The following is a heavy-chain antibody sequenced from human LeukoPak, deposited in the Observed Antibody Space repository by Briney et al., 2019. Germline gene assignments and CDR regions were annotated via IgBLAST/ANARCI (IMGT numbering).Heavy chain of an antibody. V-gene: IGHV1-18*01. CDR2: ISAYNGNT. CDR1: GYTFTSYG. J-gene: IGHJ4*02. CDR3: ARGLSAYYDSSGYYGLGY. D-gene: IGHD3-22*01. Sequence: GASVKVSCKASGYTFTSYGISWVRQAPGQGLEWMGWISAYNGNTNYAQKLQGRVTMTTDTSTSTAYMELRSLRSDDTAVYYCARGLSAYYDSSGYYGLGYWGQGTLVTVPS.